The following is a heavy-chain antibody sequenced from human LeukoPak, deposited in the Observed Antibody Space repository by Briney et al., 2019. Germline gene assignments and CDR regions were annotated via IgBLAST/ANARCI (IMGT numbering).Heavy chain of an antibody. V-gene: IGHV1-8*01. J-gene: IGHJ3*02. D-gene: IGHD6-13*01. CDR2: MNPNSGNT. CDR3: ARVQYSSSWEAPDAFDI. Sequence: ASVKVSCKASGYTFTSYDINWVRQATGQGLEWMGWMNPNSGNTGYAQKFQGRVTMTRNTSISTAYMELSSLRSEDAAVYYCARVQYSSSWEAPDAFDIWGQGTMVTVSS. CDR1: GYTFTSYD.